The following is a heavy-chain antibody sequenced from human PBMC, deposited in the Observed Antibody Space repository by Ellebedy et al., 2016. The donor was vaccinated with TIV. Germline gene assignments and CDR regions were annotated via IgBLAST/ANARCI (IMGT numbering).Heavy chain of an antibody. CDR3: AKEDESGSYPGY. D-gene: IGHD1-26*01. J-gene: IGHJ4*02. V-gene: IGHV3-23*01. Sequence: GESLKISCAASEFTFRNYAMSWVLQAPGKGLEWVSGISGSGGSTYYADSVKGRSIISRDNSKSTVYLQMSSLRAEETAVYYCAKEDESGSYPGYWGQGTLVTVSS. CDR1: EFTFRNYA. CDR2: ISGSGGST.